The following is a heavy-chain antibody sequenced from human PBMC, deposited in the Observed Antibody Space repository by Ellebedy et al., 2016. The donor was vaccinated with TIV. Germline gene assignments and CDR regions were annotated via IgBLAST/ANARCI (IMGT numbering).Heavy chain of an antibody. CDR2: IDSDGSRK. D-gene: IGHD3-16*01. Sequence: PGGSLTLSCEVSGFTFRSYWMHWVRQAPGKGLVWVSRIDSDGSRKSYADSVKGRFTISRDKAKNTLYLQMNSLRVEDTAVYYCARVWGGWGLDFYWGQGTLVTVSS. CDR1: GFTFRSYW. CDR3: ARVWGGWGLDFY. V-gene: IGHV3-74*01. J-gene: IGHJ4*02.